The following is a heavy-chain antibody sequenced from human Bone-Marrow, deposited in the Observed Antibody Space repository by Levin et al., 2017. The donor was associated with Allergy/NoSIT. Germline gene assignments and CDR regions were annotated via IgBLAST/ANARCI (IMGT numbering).Heavy chain of an antibody. V-gene: IGHV4-59*01. CDR3: ARGGDDYEILTGYGR. CDR1: GGSIKRYL. Sequence: PSETLSLTCTVSGGSIKRYLWSWIRQPPGKGLEWIGYIYDSGSTSYNPSLKSRVTMSVDTSKNQFSLKLSSVTAADTAVYYCARGGDDYEILTGYGRWGQGTLLTVSS. D-gene: IGHD3-9*01. CDR2: IYDSGST. J-gene: IGHJ4*02.